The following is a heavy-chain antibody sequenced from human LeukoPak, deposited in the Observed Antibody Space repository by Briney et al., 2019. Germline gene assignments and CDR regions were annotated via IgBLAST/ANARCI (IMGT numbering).Heavy chain of an antibody. Sequence: SETLSLTCTVSGGSINNYFWSWFRQPPGKGLEWIGYISYSGSTNYNPSLKSRVSISVDTSKNHFSLRLSSVTAADTAFYCCARDNYRGVTNFDPWGQGTLVTVSS. CDR2: ISYSGST. D-gene: IGHD3-10*01. CDR1: GGSINNYF. CDR3: ARDNYRGVTNFDP. V-gene: IGHV4-59*01. J-gene: IGHJ5*02.